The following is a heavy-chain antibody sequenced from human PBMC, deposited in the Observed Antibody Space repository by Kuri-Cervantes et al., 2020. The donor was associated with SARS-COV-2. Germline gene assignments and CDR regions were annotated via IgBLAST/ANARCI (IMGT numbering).Heavy chain of an antibody. Sequence: GESLKISCAASGFTFSSYAMSWVRQAPGKGLEWVSAISGSGGSTYYADSVKGRFTISRDNAKNSLYLQMNSLRAEDTAVYYCATPAPEYGVNSGGWVFWGQGTLVTVSS. J-gene: IGHJ4*02. V-gene: IGHV3-23*01. D-gene: IGHD4-23*01. CDR2: ISGSGGST. CDR3: ATPAPEYGVNSGGWVF. CDR1: GFTFSSYA.